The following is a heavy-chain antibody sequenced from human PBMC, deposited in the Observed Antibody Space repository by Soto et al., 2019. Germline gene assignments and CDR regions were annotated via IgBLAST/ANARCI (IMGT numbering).Heavy chain of an antibody. Sequence: ASVKVSCKASGYTFTGYYMHWVRQAPGQGLEWMGWINPNSGGTNYAQKFQGRVTMTRDTSISTAYMELSRLRSDDTAVYYCARDGVHYYYYYGMDVCGQGTTVTVSS. V-gene: IGHV1-2*02. J-gene: IGHJ6*02. CDR2: INPNSGGT. CDR1: GYTFTGYY. CDR3: ARDGVHYYYYYGMDV. D-gene: IGHD1-1*01.